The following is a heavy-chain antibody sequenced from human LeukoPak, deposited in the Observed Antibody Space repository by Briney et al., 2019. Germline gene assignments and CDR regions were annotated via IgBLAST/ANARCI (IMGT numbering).Heavy chain of an antibody. J-gene: IGHJ4*02. CDR2: ISGSGGST. V-gene: IGHV3-23*01. CDR3: AKDLLLLWSPYNDY. CDR1: GFTFSSDA. D-gene: IGHD3-10*01. Sequence: GGSLRLSCAASGFTFSSDAMSWVRQAPGKGLEWVSAISGSGGSTYYADSVKGRFTISRDNSKNTLYLQMNSLRAEDTAVYYCAKDLLLLWSPYNDYWGQGTLVTVSS.